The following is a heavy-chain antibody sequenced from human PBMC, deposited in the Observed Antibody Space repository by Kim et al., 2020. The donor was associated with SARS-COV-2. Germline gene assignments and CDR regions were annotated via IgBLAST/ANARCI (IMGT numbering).Heavy chain of an antibody. CDR3: ANFVPRDANRSYYYYYGMDV. CDR2: ISGSGGST. D-gene: IGHD2-21*01. Sequence: GGSLRLSCAASGFTFSSYAMSWVRQAPGKGLEWVSAISGSGGSTYYADSVKGRFTISRDNSKNTLYLQMNSLRAEDTAVYYCANFVPRDANRSYYYYYGMDVWGQGTTVTVSS. CDR1: GFTFSSYA. J-gene: IGHJ6*02. V-gene: IGHV3-23*01.